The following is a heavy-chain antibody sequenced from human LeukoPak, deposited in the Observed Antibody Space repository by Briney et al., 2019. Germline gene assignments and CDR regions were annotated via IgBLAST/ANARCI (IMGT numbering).Heavy chain of an antibody. J-gene: IGHJ4*02. CDR3: ARYFPSTEIFDY. D-gene: IGHD2/OR15-2a*01. CDR2: IYYSGTT. V-gene: IGHV4-59*01. Sequence: SETLSLTCTVSSASISTYYWSWIRQPPGKGLEWIGYIYYSGTTNYNPSLKSRVTISVDTSKNQFSLRLSSVTASDTAVYYCARYFPSTEIFDYWGQGALVTVSS. CDR1: SASISTYY.